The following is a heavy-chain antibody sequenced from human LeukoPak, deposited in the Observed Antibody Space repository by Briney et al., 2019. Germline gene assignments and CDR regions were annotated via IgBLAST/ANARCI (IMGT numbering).Heavy chain of an antibody. D-gene: IGHD2-21*01. J-gene: IGHJ5*02. V-gene: IGHV3-7*01. Sequence: GGSLRLSCAASGFTFSGYWMNWIRQTPGKGLEWVATIKNDGSETYYVDSVKGRFTISRDNAKNSLYLQMNSLRVEDTAVYYCTGVSLVVMEDLWGQGTLVTVSS. CDR1: GFTFSGYW. CDR2: IKNDGSET. CDR3: TGVSLVVMEDL.